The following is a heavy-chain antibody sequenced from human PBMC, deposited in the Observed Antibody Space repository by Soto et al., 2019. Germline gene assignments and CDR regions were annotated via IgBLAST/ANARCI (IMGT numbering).Heavy chain of an antibody. CDR3: ARGPLTTEKYGAFDI. J-gene: IGHJ3*02. V-gene: IGHV3-48*01. D-gene: IGHD4-4*01. Sequence: GGSLRLSCAASGFTFSSYSMNWVRQAPGKGLEWVSYISSSSSTIYYADSVKGRFTISRDNAKNSLYLQMNSLRAEDTAVYYCARGPLTTEKYGAFDIWGQGTMVTVSS. CDR2: ISSSSSTI. CDR1: GFTFSSYS.